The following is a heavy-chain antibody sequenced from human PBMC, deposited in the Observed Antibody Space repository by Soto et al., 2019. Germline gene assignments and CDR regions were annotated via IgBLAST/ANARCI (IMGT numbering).Heavy chain of an antibody. V-gene: IGHV3-74*01. D-gene: IGHD6-6*01. J-gene: IGHJ4*02. CDR2: INSDGSST. CDR1: GYTFTSYA. CDR3: ASGGSSLNFDS. Sequence: ASVKVSCKASGYTFTSYAMQWVRQAPGKGLVWVSWINSDGSSTSYADSVKGRFTISRDNAKNTLYLQMNSLRAEDTAVYYCASGGSSLNFDSWGQGTLVTVSS.